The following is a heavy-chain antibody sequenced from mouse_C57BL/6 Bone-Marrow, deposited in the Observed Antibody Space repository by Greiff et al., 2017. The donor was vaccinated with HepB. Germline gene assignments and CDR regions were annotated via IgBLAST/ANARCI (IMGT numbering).Heavy chain of an antibody. CDR1: GFSFTSYG. J-gene: IGHJ3*01. D-gene: IGHD2-3*01. Sequence: VKLMESGPGLVQPSQSLSITCPVSGFSFTSYGVHWVRQSPGKGLEWLGVIWRGGSTAYNAAFMSRLSITKDNSKSQVFFKMNSLQADDTAIYYCAKKFGSYDGYSFAYWGQGTLVTVSA. V-gene: IGHV2-5*01. CDR2: IWRGGST. CDR3: AKKFGSYDGYSFAY.